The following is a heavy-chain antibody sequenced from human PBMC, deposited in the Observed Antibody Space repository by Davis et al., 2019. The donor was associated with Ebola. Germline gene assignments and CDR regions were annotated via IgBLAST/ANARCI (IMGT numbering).Heavy chain of an antibody. D-gene: IGHD3-22*01. CDR2: INPITGGT. CDR3: AREGGRYYDSSGYVFDI. CDR1: GYRFTSYY. V-gene: IGHV1-46*01. J-gene: IGHJ3*02. Sequence: ASVKVCKASGYRFTSYYMHWVRQAPGQGLEWMGIINPITGGTSYAQNFQVRVNMTRDTSTSTVYMELSSLRSEDTAVYYCAREGGRYYDSSGYVFDIWGQGTMVKVSS.